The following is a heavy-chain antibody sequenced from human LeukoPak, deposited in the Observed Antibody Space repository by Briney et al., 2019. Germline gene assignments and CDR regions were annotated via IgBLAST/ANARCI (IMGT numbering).Heavy chain of an antibody. Sequence: GGSLRLSCAASGFTFSSYSMNWVRQAPGKGLEWVSYISSSSSTIYYADSVKGRFTISRDNAKNSLYLQMNSLRAEDTAVYYCARDLKGIWFGELFPGAFDIWGQGTMVTVSS. CDR3: ARDLKGIWFGELFPGAFDI. V-gene: IGHV3-48*04. CDR1: GFTFSSYS. CDR2: ISSSSSTI. D-gene: IGHD3-10*01. J-gene: IGHJ3*02.